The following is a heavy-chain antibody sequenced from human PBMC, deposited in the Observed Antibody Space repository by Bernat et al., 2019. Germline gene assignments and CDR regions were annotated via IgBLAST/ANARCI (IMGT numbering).Heavy chain of an antibody. Sequence: QVQLVESGGGVVQPGRSLRLSCAASGFTFSSYGMHWVRQAPGKGLEWVAVIWYDGSNKYYADSVKGRFTISRDNSKNTLYLQMNSLRAEDTAVYYCARDLYCSSTSCYAWRVFDYWGQGTLVTVSS. D-gene: IGHD2-2*01. V-gene: IGHV3-33*01. J-gene: IGHJ4*02. CDR2: IWYDGSNK. CDR1: GFTFSSYG. CDR3: ARDLYCSSTSCYAWRVFDY.